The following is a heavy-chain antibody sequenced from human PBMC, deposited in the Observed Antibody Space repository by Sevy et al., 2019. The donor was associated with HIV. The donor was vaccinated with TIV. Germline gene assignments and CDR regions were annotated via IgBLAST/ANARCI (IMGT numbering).Heavy chain of an antibody. V-gene: IGHV3-23*01. CDR1: GFTFSSYA. CDR3: AKDQTVTTKKFDS. CDR2: ISGSGGST. D-gene: IGHD4-4*01. J-gene: IGHJ4*02. Sequence: GGSLRLSCAASGFTFSSYAMSWVRQAPGKGLEWVSGISGSGGSTYYEDSVKGRFTISRDNSKNTLYLQMNSLRAEDTAVYYCAKDQTVTTKKFDSWGQRTLVTVSS.